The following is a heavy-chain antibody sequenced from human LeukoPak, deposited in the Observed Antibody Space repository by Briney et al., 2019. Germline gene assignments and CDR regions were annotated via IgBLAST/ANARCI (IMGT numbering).Heavy chain of an antibody. Sequence: SVKVSCKASGGTFSSYAISWVRQAPGQGLEWMGGIIPIFGTANYAQKFQGRVTITADESTSTAYMELSSLRSEDTAVHYCARSVAEIAADIVVVPAATYYYYYYGMDVWGQGTTVTVSS. CDR3: ARSVAEIAADIVVVPAATYYYYYYGMDV. J-gene: IGHJ6*02. D-gene: IGHD2-2*01. V-gene: IGHV1-69*01. CDR1: GGTFSSYA. CDR2: IIPIFGTA.